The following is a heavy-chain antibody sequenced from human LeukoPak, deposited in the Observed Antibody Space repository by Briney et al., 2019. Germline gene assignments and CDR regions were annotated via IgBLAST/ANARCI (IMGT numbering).Heavy chain of an antibody. Sequence: PGGSLRLSCAASGFTVSSNYMTWVRQAPGKGLEWVSVIYSGGSTYYADSVEGRFTISRDNSKNTLYVQMNSLRAEDTAVYYCARDRIDSGSYFLDYWGQGTLVTVSS. CDR3: ARDRIDSGSYFLDY. V-gene: IGHV3-53*01. CDR1: GFTVSSNY. J-gene: IGHJ4*02. D-gene: IGHD1-26*01. CDR2: IYSGGST.